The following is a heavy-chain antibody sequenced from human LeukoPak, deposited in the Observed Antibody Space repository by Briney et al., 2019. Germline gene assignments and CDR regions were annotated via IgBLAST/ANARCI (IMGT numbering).Heavy chain of an antibody. D-gene: IGHD6-19*01. CDR2: ISSSSYI. Sequence: GGSLRLSCAASGFTFSSYSMNWVRQAPGKGLEWVSSISSSSYIYYADSVKGRFTISRDNAKNPLYLQMNSLRAEDTAVYYCARERVAGTFDYWGQGTLVTVSS. J-gene: IGHJ4*02. CDR3: ARERVAGTFDY. CDR1: GFTFSSYS. V-gene: IGHV3-21*01.